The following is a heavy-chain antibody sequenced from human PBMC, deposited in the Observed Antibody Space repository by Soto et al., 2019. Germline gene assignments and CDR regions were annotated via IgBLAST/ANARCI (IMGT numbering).Heavy chain of an antibody. D-gene: IGHD2-2*01. CDR3: ARYCSSTSCYGSGFDY. J-gene: IGHJ4*02. V-gene: IGHV6-1*01. CDR2: TYYRSKWYN. CDR1: GDSVSSNSAA. Sequence: KQSPTLSLTCAISGDSVSSNSAAWTWIRQSPSRGLEWLGRTYYRSKWYNDYAVSVKSRITINPDTSKNQFSLQLNSVTPEDTAVYYCARYCSSTSCYGSGFDYWGQGTLVTVSS.